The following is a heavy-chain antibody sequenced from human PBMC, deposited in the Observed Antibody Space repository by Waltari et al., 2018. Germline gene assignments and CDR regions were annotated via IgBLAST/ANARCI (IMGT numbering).Heavy chain of an antibody. V-gene: IGHV4-39*07. Sequence: QLQLQESGPGLVKPSETLSLTCTVSGGSISSSSYYWGWIRQPPGKGLEWIGSIYYSGSTYYNPSLKSRVTISVDTSKNQFSLKLSSVTAADTAVYYCASRTSMVQGDGFDYWGQGTLVTVSS. J-gene: IGHJ4*02. CDR2: IYYSGST. CDR1: GGSISSSSYY. D-gene: IGHD3-10*01. CDR3: ASRTSMVQGDGFDY.